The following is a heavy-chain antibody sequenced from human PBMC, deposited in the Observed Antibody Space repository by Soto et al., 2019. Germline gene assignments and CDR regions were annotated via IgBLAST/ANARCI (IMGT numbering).Heavy chain of an antibody. CDR2: ISGTGGNT. V-gene: IGHV3-23*01. D-gene: IGHD1-20*01. J-gene: IGHJ4*02. Sequence: PGGSLRLSCAASVFTFISYAMTWVRQAPGKGLEWVSTISGTGGNTYYADSVKGRFTISRDNSKNTVYLQMNSLRAEDTAVYYCVKAVYLLDFDYWGQGTLVTVSS. CDR3: VKAVYLLDFDY. CDR1: VFTFISYA.